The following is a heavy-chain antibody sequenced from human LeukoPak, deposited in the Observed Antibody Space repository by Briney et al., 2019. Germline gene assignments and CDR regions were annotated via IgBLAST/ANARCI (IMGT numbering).Heavy chain of an antibody. CDR1: GYTFTGYY. V-gene: IGHV1-2*02. CDR2: INPNSGGT. CDR3: AREGALGYCSSTSCYGNWFDP. Sequence: GASVKVSCKASGYTFTGYYMHWVRQAPGQGLEWMGWINPNSGGTNYAQKFQGRVTMTRDTSISTAYMELSRLRSDDTAVYYCAREGALGYCSSTSCYGNWFDPWGQGTLDTVSS. D-gene: IGHD2-2*01. J-gene: IGHJ5*02.